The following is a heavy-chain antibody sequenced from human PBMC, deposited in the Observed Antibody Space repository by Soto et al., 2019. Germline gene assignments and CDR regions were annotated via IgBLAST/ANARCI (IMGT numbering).Heavy chain of an antibody. CDR3: TTDRSSSSFDY. CDR1: GFTFSNAW. Sequence: GGSLRLSCAASGFTFSNAWMSWVRQAPGKGLEWVGHIKSKTDGGTTDYAAPVKGRFTISRDDSKNTLYLQMNSLKTEDTAVYYCTTDRSSSSFDYWGQGTLVTVSS. J-gene: IGHJ4*02. D-gene: IGHD6-6*01. V-gene: IGHV3-15*01. CDR2: IKSKTDGGTT.